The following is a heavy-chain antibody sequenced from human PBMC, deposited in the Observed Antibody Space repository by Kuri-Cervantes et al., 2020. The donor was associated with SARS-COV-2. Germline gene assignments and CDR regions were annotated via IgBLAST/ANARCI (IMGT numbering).Heavy chain of an antibody. J-gene: IGHJ6*03. Sequence: GGSLRLSCAASGFTFSSYSMNWVRQAPGKGLEWVSSISSSSGSIYYTDSVKGRFTISRDNAKNSLYLQMNSLRAEDTAVYYCARAEERRGELTYHYDYMDVWGQGTTVTVSS. CDR3: ARAEERRGELTYHYDYMDV. CDR2: ISSSSGSI. V-gene: IGHV3-21*04. D-gene: IGHD3-10*01. CDR1: GFTFSSYS.